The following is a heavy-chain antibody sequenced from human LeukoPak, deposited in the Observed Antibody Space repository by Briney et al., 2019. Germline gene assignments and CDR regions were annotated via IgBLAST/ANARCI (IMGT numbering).Heavy chain of an antibody. CDR2: ISAHNGNT. Sequence: ASVKVSCKASGYTFTTHGIAWVRQAPGQGLEWMGWISAHNGNTNYAQSLQGRVTMTTDTSTNTAYMELRSLRSDDTAAYYCASDGYFDLWGRGTLVTVSS. CDR1: GYTFTTHG. J-gene: IGHJ2*01. V-gene: IGHV1-18*01. CDR3: ASDGYFDL.